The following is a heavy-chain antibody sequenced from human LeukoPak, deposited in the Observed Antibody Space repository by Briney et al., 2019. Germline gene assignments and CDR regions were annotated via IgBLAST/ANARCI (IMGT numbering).Heavy chain of an antibody. J-gene: IGHJ3*02. CDR2: IIPILGIA. D-gene: IGHD3-10*01. CDR3: AREDYYGSGSPDAFDI. V-gene: IGHV1-69*04. CDR1: GGTFSSYA. Sequence: SVKVSCKASGGTFSSYAISWVRQAPGQGLEWMGRIIPILGIANYAQKFQGRVTITADKSTSTAYMELSSLRSEDTAVFYCAREDYYGSGSPDAFDIWGQGTMVTVSS.